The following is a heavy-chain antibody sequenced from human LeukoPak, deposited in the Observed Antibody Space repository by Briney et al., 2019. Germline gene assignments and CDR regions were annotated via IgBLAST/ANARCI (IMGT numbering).Heavy chain of an antibody. CDR2: ISSSSRYI. CDR3: ARDGYGDDHFDY. CDR1: GFTFSSYS. J-gene: IGHJ4*02. Sequence: MSGGSLRLSCAASGFTFSSYSMNWVRQAPGKGLEWVSSISSSSRYIYYADSVKGRFTILRDNAKNSLYLQMNSLRAEDTAVYYCARDGYGDDHFDYWGQGTLVTVSS. V-gene: IGHV3-21*01. D-gene: IGHD4-17*01.